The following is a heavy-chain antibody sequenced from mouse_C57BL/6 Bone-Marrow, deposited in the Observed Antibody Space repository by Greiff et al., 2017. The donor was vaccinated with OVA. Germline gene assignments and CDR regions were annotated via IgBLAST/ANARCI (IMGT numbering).Heavy chain of an antibody. CDR3: TRVHYGNYDEFCYYAMDY. D-gene: IGHD2-1*01. CDR1: GYTFPDYE. J-gene: IGHJ4*01. CDR2: IDTEAGGP. V-gene: IGHV1-15*01. Sequence: QVQLQQSGAELVRPGASVTLSCKASGYTFPDYEMHWVKQTPVHGLEWLGAIDTEAGGPAYNQKFKGKAILTADKSSSTAYMWRSSLTAEDSSVYYCTRVHYGNYDEFCYYAMDYWGQGTSVTVSS.